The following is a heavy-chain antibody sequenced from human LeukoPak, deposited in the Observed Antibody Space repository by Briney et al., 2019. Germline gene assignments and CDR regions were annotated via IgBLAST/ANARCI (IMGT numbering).Heavy chain of an antibody. CDR3: ARTRNYSGNYYYYYMDV. CDR2: IYTSGST. J-gene: IGHJ6*03. D-gene: IGHD1-26*01. Sequence: PSETLSLTCTVSGGSISSYYWSWIRQPAGKGLEWIGRIYTSGSTNYNPSLKSRVTMSVDTSKNQFSLKLSSVTAADTAVYYCARTRNYSGNYYYYYMDVWGKGTTVTISS. CDR1: GGSISSYY. V-gene: IGHV4-4*07.